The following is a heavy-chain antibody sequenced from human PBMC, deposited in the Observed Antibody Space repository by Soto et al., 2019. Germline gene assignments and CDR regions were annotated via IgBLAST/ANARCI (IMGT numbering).Heavy chain of an antibody. D-gene: IGHD2-8*01. CDR3: ARVSGHVYATLHGPFDY. V-gene: IGHV3-30*04. Sequence: QVQLVESGGGVVQPGRSLRLSCAASEFTFNRHAMHWVRQAPGKGLEWVAVISHDGRSKYYADSVKGRFTISRDNSMNTLDLQMNSLIAEDTAIYFCARVSGHVYATLHGPFDYWGQGTLVTVSS. J-gene: IGHJ4*02. CDR1: EFTFNRHA. CDR2: ISHDGRSK.